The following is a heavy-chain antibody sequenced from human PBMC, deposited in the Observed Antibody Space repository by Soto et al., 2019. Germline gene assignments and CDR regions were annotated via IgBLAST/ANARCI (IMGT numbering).Heavy chain of an antibody. J-gene: IGHJ5*02. Sequence: GGSLRLSCAASGFTFSSYSMNWVRQAPGKGLEWVSSISSSSYIYYADSVKGRFTISRDNAKNSLYLQMNSLRAEDTAVYYCAREFIAARLNSWFDPWGQGTLVTVSS. V-gene: IGHV3-21*01. CDR1: GFTFSSYS. CDR3: AREFIAARLNSWFDP. CDR2: ISSSSYI. D-gene: IGHD6-6*01.